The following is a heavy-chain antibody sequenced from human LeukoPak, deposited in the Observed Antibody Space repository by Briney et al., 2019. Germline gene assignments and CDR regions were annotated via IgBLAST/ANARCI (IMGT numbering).Heavy chain of an antibody. Sequence: PGGSLRLSCAASGFTVSINYMSWVRQAPGKGLEWVSVIYSGGSTYYADSVKGRFTISRDNSKNTLYLQMNSLRAEDTAVYYCARDRVTTDTNWFDPWGQGTLVTVSS. CDR1: GFTVSINY. J-gene: IGHJ5*02. CDR3: ARDRVTTDTNWFDP. V-gene: IGHV3-66*01. D-gene: IGHD4-11*01. CDR2: IYSGGST.